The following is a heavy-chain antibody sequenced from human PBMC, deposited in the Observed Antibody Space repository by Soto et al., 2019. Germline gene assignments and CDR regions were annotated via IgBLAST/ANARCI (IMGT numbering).Heavy chain of an antibody. CDR2: IHYSGST. J-gene: IGHJ3*02. Sequence: QVQLQESGPGLVKPSETLSLTCIVSGGSINNYYWSWIRQPPGKGLEWIGYIHYSGSTNYNPSLKSRLTISVDTSKNQFSLRLNSVTAADTALYYCARESAGGWSGSRFDIWGQGTMVTVSS. CDR1: GGSINNYY. CDR3: ARESAGGWSGSRFDI. D-gene: IGHD6-19*01. V-gene: IGHV4-59*01.